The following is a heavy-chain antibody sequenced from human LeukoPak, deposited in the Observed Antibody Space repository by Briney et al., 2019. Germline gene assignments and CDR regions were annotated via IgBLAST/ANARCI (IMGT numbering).Heavy chain of an antibody. V-gene: IGHV3-48*04. CDR2: ISSSGSTI. CDR3: ARDLIVVVPLANPWALDV. Sequence: PGGSLRLSCAASGFTFSSFAMSWVRQAPGKGPEWVSYISSSGSTIYYADSVEGRFTISRDNAKNALYLQMNSLRAEDTAVYYCARDLIVVVPLANPWALDVWGQGTTVTVSS. CDR1: GFTFSSFA. J-gene: IGHJ6*02. D-gene: IGHD2-2*01.